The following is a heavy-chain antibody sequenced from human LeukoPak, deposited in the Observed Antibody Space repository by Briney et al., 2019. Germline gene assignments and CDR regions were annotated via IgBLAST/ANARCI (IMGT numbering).Heavy chain of an antibody. J-gene: IGHJ4*02. D-gene: IGHD6-19*01. CDR2: ISGDGGST. CDR3: ARESESSGWYDY. V-gene: IGHV3-43*02. CDR1: GFMFHDYA. Sequence: GGPLRLSCAAPGFMFHDYAIHWVRQAPGKGLEWVSLISGDGGSTFYADSVKGRFTISRDNSKNSLYLQMSSLRSEDTALYYCARESESSGWYDYWGQGTLVTVSS.